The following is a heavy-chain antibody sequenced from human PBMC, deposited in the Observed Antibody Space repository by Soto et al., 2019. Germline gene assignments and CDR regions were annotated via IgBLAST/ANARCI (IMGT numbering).Heavy chain of an antibody. CDR2: IDAASGNT. CDR1: GYTFSGYS. J-gene: IGHJ6*02. V-gene: IGHV1-3*01. Sequence: QVQLVQSGAEVKKPGASVKVSCKASGYTFSGYSLHWVRQAPGQRLEWMGWIDAASGNTKYSRRFRGRVSITSDTSASTAYMELSGRRSEDTAVYYCGRSVVGATGEILYNAMDVWGQGTTVTVSS. CDR3: GRSVVGATGEILYNAMDV. D-gene: IGHD1-26*01.